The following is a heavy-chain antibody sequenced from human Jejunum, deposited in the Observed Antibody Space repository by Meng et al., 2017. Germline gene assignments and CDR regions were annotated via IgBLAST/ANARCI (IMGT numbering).Heavy chain of an antibody. J-gene: IGHJ4*02. V-gene: IGHV6-1*01. Sequence: QIQLQQSGPGLVKPSQTLPPTFAISGDSVSSNSAGWNWIRQSPSRGLEWLGRTYYRSKWYIDYAVSVKSRITINPDTSKNQFSLHLNSVTPEDTAVYYCAGGGLVRSTRGYFDYWGQGTLVTVSS. CDR3: AGGGLVRSTRGYFDY. CDR2: TYYRSKWYI. D-gene: IGHD1-26*01. CDR1: GDSVSSNSAG.